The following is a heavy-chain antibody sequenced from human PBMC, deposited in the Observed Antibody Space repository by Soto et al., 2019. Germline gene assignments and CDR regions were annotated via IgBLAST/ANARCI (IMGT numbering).Heavy chain of an antibody. D-gene: IGHD3-3*01. J-gene: IGHJ4*02. CDR3: ASLGLYDFWSGYYYMGPPSFDY. CDR2: INSDGSST. CDR1: GFTFSSYW. Sequence: GGSLRLSCAASGFTFSSYWMHWVRQAPGKGLVWVSRINSDGSSTSYADSVKGRFTISRDNAKNTLYLQMNSLRAEDTAVYYCASLGLYDFWSGYYYMGPPSFDYWGQGTLVTVSS. V-gene: IGHV3-74*01.